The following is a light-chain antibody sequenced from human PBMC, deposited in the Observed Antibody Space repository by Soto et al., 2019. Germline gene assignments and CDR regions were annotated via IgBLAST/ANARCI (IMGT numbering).Light chain of an antibody. CDR2: DVS. Sequence: QSALTQPASVSGSPGQSITISCTGTSSDVGGYNYVSWYQQHPGKAPKLMIFDVSNRPSGVSNRFSGSKSDNTASLAISGLQAEDEADYYCCSHAGSTTYVFGTGTKVTVL. J-gene: IGLJ1*01. CDR1: SSDVGGYNY. V-gene: IGLV2-23*02. CDR3: CSHAGSTTYV.